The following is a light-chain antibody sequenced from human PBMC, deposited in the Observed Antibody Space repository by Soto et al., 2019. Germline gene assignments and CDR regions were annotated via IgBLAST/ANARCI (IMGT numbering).Light chain of an antibody. CDR1: QSVSSY. Sequence: EIVLTQSPATLSLSPGERATLSCRASQSVSSYLAWYQQKPGQAPRLLIYDASIRATGIPARFSGSGSGTDFTLTISGLGPEDLAVYYCQQRNNWPPITFGQGTRLEIK. CDR3: QQRNNWPPIT. J-gene: IGKJ5*01. V-gene: IGKV3-11*01. CDR2: DAS.